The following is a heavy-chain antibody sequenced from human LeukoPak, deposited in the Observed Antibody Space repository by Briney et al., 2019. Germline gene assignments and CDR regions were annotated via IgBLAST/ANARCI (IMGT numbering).Heavy chain of an antibody. CDR2: INPNSGVT. Sequence: GASVKVSCKASGYTFTAYYIHWVRQAPGQGLEWMGWINPNSGVTNYAQKFQGRVTMTRDTPITTAFMELSRLRSDDYAVYYCARVLRIDGYNRYFDYWGQGTLVTVSS. J-gene: IGHJ4*02. D-gene: IGHD5-24*01. CDR3: ARVLRIDGYNRYFDY. CDR1: GYTFTAYY. V-gene: IGHV1-2*02.